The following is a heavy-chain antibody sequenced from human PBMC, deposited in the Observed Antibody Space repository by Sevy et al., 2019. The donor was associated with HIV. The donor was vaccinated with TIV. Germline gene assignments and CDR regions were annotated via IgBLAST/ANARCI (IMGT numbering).Heavy chain of an antibody. Sequence: GGSLRLSCAASGFTFSIYSMNWVRQAPGKGLEWVSSISSSGTYIYYVDSVKGRFTISRDNAKNLLYLQMNSLRAEDTVVYYCAREPVAGTVYWGQGTLVTVSS. J-gene: IGHJ4*02. V-gene: IGHV3-21*01. CDR1: GFTFSIYS. CDR3: AREPVAGTVY. CDR2: ISSSGTYI. D-gene: IGHD6-19*01.